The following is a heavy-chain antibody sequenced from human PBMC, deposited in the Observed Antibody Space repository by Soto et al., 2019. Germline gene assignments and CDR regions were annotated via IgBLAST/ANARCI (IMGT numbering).Heavy chain of an antibody. CDR1: GFTFSSYG. CDR3: ANRMVNKRNYFDY. D-gene: IGHD2-21*01. V-gene: IGHV3-23*01. CDR2: ISGSGSST. Sequence: GGSLRLSCAASGFTFSSYGMSWVRQAPGKGLEWVSGISGSGSSTYYADSVKGRFTISRDSSKSTLYLQMDSLRAEDTAVYYCANRMVNKRNYFDYWGQGTLVTVPS. J-gene: IGHJ4*02.